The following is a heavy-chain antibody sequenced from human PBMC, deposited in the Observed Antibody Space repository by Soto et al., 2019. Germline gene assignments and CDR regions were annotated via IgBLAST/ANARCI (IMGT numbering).Heavy chain of an antibody. CDR2: ISGSGGST. CDR1: GFTFSSYA. Sequence: EVQLLESGGGLVQPGGSLRLSCAASGFTFSSYAMSWVRQAPGKGLEWVSAISGSGGSTYYADSVKGRFTISRDNSKNTLYLQMSSLRAEDTAVYYCAKRPTYYYDSSGYYYGSAGAFDIWGQGTMVTVSS. V-gene: IGHV3-23*01. CDR3: AKRPTYYYDSSGYYYGSAGAFDI. D-gene: IGHD3-22*01. J-gene: IGHJ3*02.